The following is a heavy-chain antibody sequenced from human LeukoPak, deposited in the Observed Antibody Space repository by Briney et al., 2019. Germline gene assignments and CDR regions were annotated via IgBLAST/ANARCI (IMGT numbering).Heavy chain of an antibody. V-gene: IGHV4-59*01. CDR1: GGSISSYD. J-gene: IGHJ3*02. CDR2: MYHSGST. D-gene: IGHD4-17*01. CDR3: ARQYYGDYVGDAFDI. Sequence: PSETLSLSCTVSGGSISSYDWNWIRQSPGKGLEWIGYMYHSGSTNYNPTLKSRVTMSVDTSNNQFSLRLTSVTAADTAVYYCARQYYGDYVGDAFDIWGQGTMVTVSS.